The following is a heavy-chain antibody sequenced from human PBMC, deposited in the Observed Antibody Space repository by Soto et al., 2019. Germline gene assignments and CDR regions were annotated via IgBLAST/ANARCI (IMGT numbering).Heavy chain of an antibody. CDR2: IIPMLDSA. J-gene: IGHJ6*02. Sequence: AGIIPMLDSANYAEKFQDRVTLTADESTRTAYMEVTSLRSEDTAMYYCARMYHYDSGGRTYFYYGMAVWGQGTTVTVSS. CDR3: ARMYHYDSGGRTYFYYGMAV. D-gene: IGHD3-22*01. V-gene: IGHV1-69*01.